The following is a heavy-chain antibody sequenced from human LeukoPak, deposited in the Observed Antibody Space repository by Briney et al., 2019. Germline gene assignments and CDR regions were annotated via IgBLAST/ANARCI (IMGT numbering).Heavy chain of an antibody. J-gene: IGHJ6*02. CDR1: GGSISSGDYY. CDR3: AGTIVVVPTLWTGYYGMDV. D-gene: IGHD2-2*01. V-gene: IGHV4-30-4*01. CDR2: IYYSGST. Sequence: SQTLSLTCTVSGGSISSGDYYWSWIRQPPGKGLEWIGYIYYSGSTYYNPSLKSRVTISVDTSKNQSSLKLSSVTAADTAVYYCAGTIVVVPTLWTGYYGMDVWGQGTTVTVSS.